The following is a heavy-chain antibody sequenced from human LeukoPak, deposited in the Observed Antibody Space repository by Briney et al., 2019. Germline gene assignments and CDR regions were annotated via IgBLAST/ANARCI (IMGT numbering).Heavy chain of an antibody. CDR2: ISAYNGNT. Sequence: ASVKVSCKASGYTFTSYGISWVRQAPGQGLEWMGWISAYNGNTNYAQKLQGRVTMTTDTSTSTAYMELRSLRSDDTAVYYCVRVGMYDSSGYCDYWGQGTLVTVSS. CDR3: VRVGMYDSSGYCDY. J-gene: IGHJ4*02. CDR1: GYTFTSYG. V-gene: IGHV1-18*01. D-gene: IGHD3-22*01.